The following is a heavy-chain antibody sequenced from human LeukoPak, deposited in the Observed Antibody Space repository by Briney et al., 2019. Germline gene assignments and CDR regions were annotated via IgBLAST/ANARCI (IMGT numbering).Heavy chain of an antibody. CDR1: GGTFSSYA. D-gene: IGHD5-18*01. CDR3: ARGRDTAMVCRD. V-gene: IGHV1-69*13. Sequence: SVKVSCKASGGTFSSYAISWVRQAPGQGLEWMGGIIPIFGTANYAQKFQGRVAITADESTSTAYMELSSLRSEDTAVYYCARGRDTAMVCRDWGQGTLVTVSS. J-gene: IGHJ4*02. CDR2: IIPIFGTA.